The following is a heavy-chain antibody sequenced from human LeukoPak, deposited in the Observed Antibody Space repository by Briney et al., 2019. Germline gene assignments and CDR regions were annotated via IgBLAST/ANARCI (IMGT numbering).Heavy chain of an antibody. CDR2: IYYSGST. J-gene: IGHJ4*02. V-gene: IGHV4-34*01. CDR1: GGSFSGYY. Sequence: SETLSLTCAVYGGSFSGYYWSWIRQPPGKGLEWIGSIYYSGSTYYNPSLKSRVTISVDTSKNQFSLKLSSVTAADTAVYYCARGSGSSWYSGYYDYWGQGTLVTVSS. D-gene: IGHD6-13*01. CDR3: ARGSGSSWYSGYYDY.